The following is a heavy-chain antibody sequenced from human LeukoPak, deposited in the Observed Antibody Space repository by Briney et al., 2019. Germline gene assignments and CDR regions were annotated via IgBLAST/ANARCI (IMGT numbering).Heavy chain of an antibody. CDR2: ISGSGGST. J-gene: IGHJ4*02. D-gene: IGHD2-15*01. V-gene: IGHV3-23*01. CDR1: GFTFSSYA. CDR3: AKGGRCSGGSCYGEVLG. Sequence: GGSLRLSCAASGFTFSSYAMSWVRQAPGKGLEWVSAISGSGGSTYYADSVKGRFTISRDNSKSTLFLQMNSLRAEDTAVYYCAKGGRCSGGSCYGEVLGWGQGTLVTVSS.